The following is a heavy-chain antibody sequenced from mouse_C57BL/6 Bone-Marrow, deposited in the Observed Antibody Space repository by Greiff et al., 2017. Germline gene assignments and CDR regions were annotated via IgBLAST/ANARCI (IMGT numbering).Heavy chain of an antibody. CDR3: ARETLDY. CDR1: GFTFSDYG. CDR2: ISNLAYSI. V-gene: IGHV5-15*01. Sequence: EVKLVDSGGGLVQPGGSLKLSCAASGFTFSDYGMAWVRQAPRKGPEWVAFISNLAYSIYYADTVTGRFTISRENAKNTLYLEMSSLRSEDTAMYYCARETLDYWGQGTTLTVSS. J-gene: IGHJ2*01.